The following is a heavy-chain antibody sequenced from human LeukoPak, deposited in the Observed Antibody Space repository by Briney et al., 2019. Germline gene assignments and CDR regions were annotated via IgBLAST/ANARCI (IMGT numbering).Heavy chain of an antibody. CDR1: GGSISSYY. J-gene: IGHJ4*02. CDR2: IYYSGST. CDR3: ASLAYCSGGSCLDY. V-gene: IGHV4-59*01. Sequence: SETLSLTCTVSGGSISSYYWSCIRQPPGKGLEWIGYIYYSGSTNYNPSLKSRVTISVDTSKNQFSLKLSSVTAADTAVYYCASLAYCSGGSCLDYWGQGTLVTVSS. D-gene: IGHD2-15*01.